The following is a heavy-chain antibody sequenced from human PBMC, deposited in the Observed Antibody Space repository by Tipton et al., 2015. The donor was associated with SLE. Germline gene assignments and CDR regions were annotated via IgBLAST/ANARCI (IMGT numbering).Heavy chain of an antibody. V-gene: IGHV1-3*01. D-gene: IGHD6-13*01. CDR2: INAGNGNT. J-gene: IGHJ4*02. CDR3: ARVPLSSSFDF. Sequence: VQLVQSGAEVKKPGASVRVSCKASGYTFTSCAMHWVRQAPGQGLDWMGWINAGNGNTKYSQKFQGRVNITRDTSARTVYMELSSLRYEDTAVYYCARVPLSSSFDFWGQGTLVTVSS. CDR1: GYTFTSCA.